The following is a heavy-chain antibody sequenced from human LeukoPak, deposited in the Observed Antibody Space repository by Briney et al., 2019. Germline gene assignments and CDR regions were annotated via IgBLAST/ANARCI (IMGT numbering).Heavy chain of an antibody. CDR3: ARGHRLLRH. J-gene: IGHJ4*02. CDR2: INENGNEK. Sequence: GGSLRLSCAASGFTLSNYWMTWVRQAPGKGLEWVANINENGNEKYYVDSVKGRFTISRDNAKNSLYLQVSSLRAEDTAVYHCARGHRLLRHWGQGTLVTVSS. CDR1: GFTLSNYW. V-gene: IGHV3-7*01.